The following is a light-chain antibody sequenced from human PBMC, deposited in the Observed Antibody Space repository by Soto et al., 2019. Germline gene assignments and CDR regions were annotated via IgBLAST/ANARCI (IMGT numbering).Light chain of an antibody. CDR1: QSVSSY. CDR2: RTS. CDR3: QQYNNWPRAT. J-gene: IGKJ4*01. Sequence: ELVLTQSPGALSVSPGARATLSCRASQSVSSYLAWYQQKPGQAPRLLMFRTSSRATGFPARFSGSGSGTEFNLTISSLQSEDFGVYYCQQYNNWPRATFGGGTKVDI. V-gene: IGKV3-15*01.